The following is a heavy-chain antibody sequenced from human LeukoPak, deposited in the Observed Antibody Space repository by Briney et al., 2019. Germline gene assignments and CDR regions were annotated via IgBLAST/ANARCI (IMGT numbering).Heavy chain of an antibody. Sequence: GGSLRLSCAASGFTFSSYSMHWVRQAPGKGLEGVAIISYDGDNKYYTDSVKGRFTISRDNSKNTLYLQMDSLRAEDTAVYYCAKDVGRFSSSWYYFDYWGQGTMVTVSS. D-gene: IGHD6-13*01. J-gene: IGHJ4*02. CDR2: ISYDGDNK. CDR3: AKDVGRFSSSWYYFDY. CDR1: GFTFSSYS. V-gene: IGHV3-30*10.